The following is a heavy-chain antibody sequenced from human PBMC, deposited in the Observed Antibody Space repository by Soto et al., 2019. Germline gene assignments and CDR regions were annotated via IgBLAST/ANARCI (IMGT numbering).Heavy chain of an antibody. V-gene: IGHV4-34*01. Sequence: SPSGGVDLAYFSVNGLSGNRAPHRKGLLWIGETNHSGSTNYNPSLKSRVTISVDTSKNQFSLKLSSVTAADTAVYYCARGGWALRYFDWLPHYYYYGMDVWGQGTTV. J-gene: IGHJ6*02. CDR3: ARGGWALRYFDWLPHYYYYGMDV. CDR2: TNHSGST. D-gene: IGHD3-9*01. CDR1: LAYFSVNG.